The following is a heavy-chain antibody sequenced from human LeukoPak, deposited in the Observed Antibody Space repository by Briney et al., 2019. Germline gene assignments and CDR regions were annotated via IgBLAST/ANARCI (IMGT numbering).Heavy chain of an antibody. J-gene: IGHJ4*02. D-gene: IGHD3-22*01. CDR2: ISSSSNYI. Sequence: GGSLRLSCAASGFTFSSYDMNWVRQAPGKGLEWVSSISSSSNYIHYADSVKGRFTISRDNSKNTLSLQTNSLRAEDTAVYYCARDPYFDSSGYPYYFDYWGQGTLVTVSS. CDR3: ARDPYFDSSGYPYYFDY. CDR1: GFTFSSYD. V-gene: IGHV3-21*01.